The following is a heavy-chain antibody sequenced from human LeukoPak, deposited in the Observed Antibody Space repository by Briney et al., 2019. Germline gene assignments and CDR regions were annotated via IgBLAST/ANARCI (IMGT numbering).Heavy chain of an antibody. J-gene: IGHJ4*02. D-gene: IGHD6-13*01. V-gene: IGHV3-7*05. CDR2: IKEDGSDK. CDR1: GFTFSSYW. Sequence: SGGSLRLSCAASGFTFSSYWMSWVRQAPGKGLEWVANIKEDGSDKKYVDSVKGRFTTSRDNAKNSLYPQMDSLSAEDTAVYYCARGPEGGYSTSWFDYWGQGTLVTVSS. CDR3: ARGPEGGYSTSWFDY.